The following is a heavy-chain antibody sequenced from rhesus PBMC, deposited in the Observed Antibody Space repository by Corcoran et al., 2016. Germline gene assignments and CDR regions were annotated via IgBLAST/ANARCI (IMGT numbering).Heavy chain of an antibody. V-gene: IGHV4S9*01. J-gene: IGHJ4*01. CDR3: GRDFDF. CDR1: GGSIRGDYY. CDR2: VYGYGVTT. Sequence: QVQLQESGPGLVKPSETLSLRCAVSGGSIRGDYYWNLISQSPGKGLEWIGSVYGYGVTTYYNPSVKSRVTMSKDTSKNQLFLILSSVTAADTAVYYCGRDFDFWGQGVLVTVSP.